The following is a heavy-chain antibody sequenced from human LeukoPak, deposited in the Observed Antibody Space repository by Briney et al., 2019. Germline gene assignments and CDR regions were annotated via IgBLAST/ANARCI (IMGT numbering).Heavy chain of an antibody. Sequence: SETLSLTCTVSGGSISSSSYYWGWIRQPPGKGLEWIGSIYYTGSTFYNPSLKSRVTISADTSKNQLSLKLSSVTAADTAVYYCARHPGSHCSTATCYTGGVFDYWGQGTLVTVSS. J-gene: IGHJ4*02. V-gene: IGHV4-39*01. CDR2: IYYTGST. CDR1: GGSISSSSYY. D-gene: IGHD2-2*01. CDR3: ARHPGSHCSTATCYTGGVFDY.